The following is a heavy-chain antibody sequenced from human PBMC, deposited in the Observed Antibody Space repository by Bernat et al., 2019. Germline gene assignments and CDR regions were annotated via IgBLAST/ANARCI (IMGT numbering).Heavy chain of an antibody. J-gene: IGHJ3*02. CDR2: VDPEDGET. CDR3: ATTPIGSGGRGEDAFDI. CDR1: GYTFTDYY. V-gene: IGHV1-69-2*01. Sequence: EVQLVQSGAEVKKPGATVKISCKVSGYTFTDYYMHWVQQAPGKGLECMGLVDPEDGETIYAEKFQGRVTITADTSTDTAYMELSSLRSEDTAVYYCATTPIGSGGRGEDAFDIWGQGTMVTVSS. D-gene: IGHD2-15*01.